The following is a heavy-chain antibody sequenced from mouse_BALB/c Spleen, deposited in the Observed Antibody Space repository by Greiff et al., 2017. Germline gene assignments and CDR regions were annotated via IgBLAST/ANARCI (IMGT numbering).Heavy chain of an antibody. V-gene: IGHV3-1*02. CDR3: ARIITTVYYLDY. J-gene: IGHJ2*01. Sequence: EVQLQESGPDLVKPSQSLSLTCTVSGYSITSCYSWYWIRQFPGNQLEWMGYLHYSGSNNYNPSLKSRISITRDTSKNQFFLQLNSVTTEDTATYYCARIITTVYYLDYWGQGTTLTVSS. D-gene: IGHD1-1*01. CDR2: LHYSGSN. CDR1: GYSITSCYS.